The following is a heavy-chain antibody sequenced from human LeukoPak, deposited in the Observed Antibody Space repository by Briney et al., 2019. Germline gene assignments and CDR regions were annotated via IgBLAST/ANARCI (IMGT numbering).Heavy chain of an antibody. V-gene: IGHV4-30-2*01. D-gene: IGHD5-18*01. CDR2: IYHSGGT. Sequence: PPETLSLTCAVSGGSISSGGYSWSWIRQPPGKGLEWIGYIYHSGGTYYNPSLKSRVTISVDRSKNQFSLKLSSVTAADTAVYYCARGVDTAMVYAFDIWGQGTMVTVPS. CDR3: ARGVDTAMVYAFDI. CDR1: GGSISSGGYS. J-gene: IGHJ3*02.